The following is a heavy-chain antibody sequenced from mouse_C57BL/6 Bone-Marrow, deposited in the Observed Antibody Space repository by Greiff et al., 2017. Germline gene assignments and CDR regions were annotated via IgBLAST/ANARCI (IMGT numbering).Heavy chain of an antibody. V-gene: IGHV5-6*01. CDR1: GFTFSSYG. D-gene: IGHD1-1*01. CDR2: ISSGGSYT. CDR3: ARHCYGSSFDY. Sequence: EVQGVESGGDLVKPGGSLKLSCAASGFTFSSYGMSWVRQTPDKRLEWVATISSGGSYTYYPDSVKGLFTISIDNAKNTLYLQMGSLKSEDTAMYYCARHCYGSSFDYWVQGTTRTVSS. J-gene: IGHJ2*01.